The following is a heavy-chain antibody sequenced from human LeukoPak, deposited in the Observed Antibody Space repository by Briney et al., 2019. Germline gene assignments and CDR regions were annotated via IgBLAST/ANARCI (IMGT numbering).Heavy chain of an antibody. CDR2: ISAYNGNT. Sequence: GASVKVSCKASGYTFTSYGISWVRRAPGQGLEWMGWISAYNGNTNYAQKLQGRVTMTTDTSTSTAYMELRSLRPDDTAVYYCARDRDEYCSSTSCYVSYYYYGMDVWGQGTTVTVSS. D-gene: IGHD2-2*01. CDR1: GYTFTSYG. J-gene: IGHJ6*02. CDR3: ARDRDEYCSSTSCYVSYYYYGMDV. V-gene: IGHV1-18*01.